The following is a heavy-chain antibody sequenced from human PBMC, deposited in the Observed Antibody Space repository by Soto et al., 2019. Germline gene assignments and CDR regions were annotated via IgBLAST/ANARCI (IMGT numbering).Heavy chain of an antibody. D-gene: IGHD2-21*01. CDR1: GGSISSGGYY. V-gene: IGHV4-31*03. CDR3: AASCVGCGGFNYYGMDV. Sequence: QVQLQESGPGLVKPSQTLSLTCTVSGGSISSGGYYWSWIRQPPGKGLEWIGYIYYSGSTYYNPSLKSRDSISADTSKNQFSLKLSSVTAADTAVYYCAASCVGCGGFNYYGMDVWGQGTTVTVSS. CDR2: IYYSGST. J-gene: IGHJ6*02.